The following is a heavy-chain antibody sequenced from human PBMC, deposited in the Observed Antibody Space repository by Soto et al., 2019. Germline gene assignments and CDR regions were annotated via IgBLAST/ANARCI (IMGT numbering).Heavy chain of an antibody. Sequence: GGSLRLSCAASGFTFSSYAMSWVRQAPGKGLEWVSAISGSGGSTYYADSVKGRFTISRDNSKNTLYLQMNSLRAEDTAVYYCAKGELLWFGELSYYYYYMDVWGKGTTVTVSS. V-gene: IGHV3-23*01. D-gene: IGHD3-10*01. CDR2: ISGSGGST. CDR3: AKGELLWFGELSYYYYYMDV. CDR1: GFTFSSYA. J-gene: IGHJ6*03.